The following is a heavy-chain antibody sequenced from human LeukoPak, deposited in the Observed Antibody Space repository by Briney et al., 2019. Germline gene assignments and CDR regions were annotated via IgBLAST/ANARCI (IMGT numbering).Heavy chain of an antibody. J-gene: IGHJ4*02. CDR2: IIPIFGTA. V-gene: IGHV1-69*05. Sequence: ASVKVSCKASGGTFSSYAISWVRQAPGQGLEWMGRIIPIFGTANYAQKFQGRVTITTDESTSTAYMELSSLRSEDTAVYYCAREGGYFDFDYWGQGTLVTVSS. D-gene: IGHD3-22*01. CDR3: AREGGYFDFDY. CDR1: GGTFSSYA.